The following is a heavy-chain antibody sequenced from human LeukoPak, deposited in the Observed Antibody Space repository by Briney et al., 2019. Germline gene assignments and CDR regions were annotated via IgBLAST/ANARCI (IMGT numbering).Heavy chain of an antibody. D-gene: IGHD6-19*01. V-gene: IGHV4-39*01. CDR1: GGSISSSGSY. J-gene: IGHJ5*02. CDR3: ARPVYSSGWFNWFDP. Sequence: PSETLSLTCTVSGGSISSSGSYWGWIRQPPGKGLEWIGTIYYGGSTYYNPSLKSRVTKSADSSKNQFSLKLSSVTAADTAAYYCARPVYSSGWFNWFDPWGQGTLVTVSS. CDR2: IYYGGST.